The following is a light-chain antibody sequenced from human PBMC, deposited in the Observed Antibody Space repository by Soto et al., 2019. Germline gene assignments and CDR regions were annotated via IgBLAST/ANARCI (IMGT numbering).Light chain of an antibody. CDR3: QQSLTMPIT. CDR2: SAS. J-gene: IGKJ5*01. V-gene: IGKV1-39*01. Sequence: DIQMTQSPASLSVSVGDRVTITCRASQSINNYLNWYLQRPGLAPKLLIRSASTLQRGVPSRFSGSGSRTEFTLTIADLQPDDFGTYYCQQSLTMPITFGHGTRLDIK. CDR1: QSINNY.